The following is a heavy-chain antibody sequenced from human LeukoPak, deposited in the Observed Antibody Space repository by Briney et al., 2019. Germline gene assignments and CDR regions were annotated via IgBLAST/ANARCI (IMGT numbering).Heavy chain of an antibody. CDR1: GGSFSALH. D-gene: IGHD3-10*01. CDR3: ASRPFLYGFRTYFDN. J-gene: IGHJ4*02. V-gene: IGHV4-34*01. CDR2: MKQSGTP. Sequence: SETLSLTCAVYGGSFSALHWNWIRQSPAKGLEWLGEMKQSGTPRYNPSLQSRVTISVDKSKTQFSLNVRSVTAADTAVYYCASRPFLYGFRTYFDNWAQGTLVTVSS.